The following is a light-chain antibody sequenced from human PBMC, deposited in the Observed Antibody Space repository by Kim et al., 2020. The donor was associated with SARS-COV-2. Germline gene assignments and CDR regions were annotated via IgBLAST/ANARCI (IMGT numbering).Light chain of an antibody. CDR1: EGIGND. V-gene: IGKV3-15*01. J-gene: IGKJ2*01. CDR3: QQYIAWPYT. CDR2: GAS. Sequence: SVSPGEKATLSCRASEGIGNDMAWYQQRPGQAPRLLIYGASSRAADIPARFGGSGSGTEFTLTISGLQSEDFAVYYCQQYIAWPYTFGQGTKLEIK.